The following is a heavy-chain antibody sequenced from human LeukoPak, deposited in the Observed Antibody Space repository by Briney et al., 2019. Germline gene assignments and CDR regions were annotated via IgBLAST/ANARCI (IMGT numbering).Heavy chain of an antibody. CDR1: GYSISSGDYY. CDR2: IYYSGST. Sequence: SETLSLTCTVSGYSISSGDYYWSWIRQPPGKGLEWIGYIYYSGSTYYNPSLKSRVTISVDTSKNQFSLKLSSVTAADTAVYYCARVSRQTIYGDPSYWYFDLWGRGTLVTVSS. D-gene: IGHD4-17*01. CDR3: ARVSRQTIYGDPSYWYFDL. V-gene: IGHV4-30-4*01. J-gene: IGHJ2*01.